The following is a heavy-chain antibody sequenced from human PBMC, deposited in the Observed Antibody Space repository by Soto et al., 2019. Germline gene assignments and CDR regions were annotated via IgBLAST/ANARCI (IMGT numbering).Heavy chain of an antibody. V-gene: IGHV3-23*01. D-gene: IGHD3-3*01. Sequence: GSLRLSCAASGFTFSSYAMSWVRQAPGKGLEWVSAISGSGGSTYYADSVKGRFTISKDNSKNTLYLQMNSLRAEDTAVYYCARPYVLRFLEWPNDYWGQGTLVTVSS. J-gene: IGHJ4*02. CDR2: ISGSGGST. CDR1: GFTFSSYA. CDR3: ARPYVLRFLEWPNDY.